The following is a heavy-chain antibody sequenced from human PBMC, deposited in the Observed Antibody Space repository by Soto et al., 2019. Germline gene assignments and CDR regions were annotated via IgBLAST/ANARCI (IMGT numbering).Heavy chain of an antibody. CDR1: EFTISSYA. V-gene: IGHV3-30-3*01. J-gene: IGHJ4*02. Sequence: GGSLRLSCAASEFTISSYAIHWVRQAPGKGLEWVAVISYDGSSKYNSDSVKGPFTISRDKSKNTVYLQMHGLTVEDTAVYYCARDAVAMDYWGRGTLVTVSS. CDR2: ISYDGSSK. CDR3: ARDAVAMDY. D-gene: IGHD6-19*01.